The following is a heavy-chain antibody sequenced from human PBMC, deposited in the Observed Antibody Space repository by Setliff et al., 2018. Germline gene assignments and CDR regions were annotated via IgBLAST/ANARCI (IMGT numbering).Heavy chain of an antibody. J-gene: IGHJ4*02. Sequence: GGSLRLSCAASRFTFSNYWMSWVRQAPGKGLEWVANIKEDGSEKYYVDSVKGRFTISRDNAKNSLYLQMNSLRAEDTAVYYCARDRKVYYYGSGLDYWGQGALVTVS. D-gene: IGHD3-10*01. V-gene: IGHV3-7*03. CDR2: IKEDGSEK. CDR3: ARDRKVYYYGSGLDY. CDR1: RFTFSNYW.